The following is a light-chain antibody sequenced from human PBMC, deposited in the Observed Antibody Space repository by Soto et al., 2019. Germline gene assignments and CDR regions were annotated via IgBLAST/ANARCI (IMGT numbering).Light chain of an antibody. CDR3: QEYNSDPLLA. V-gene: IGKV1-5*01. Sequence: DIQMTQSPSTLSASVGDRGTITCRASQSVDIWLAWYQQTPGKAPKLLIYDASNLQSGVSSRFSGSGSGAEFTLTISSLQPEDVATYYCQEYNSDPLLAFGGGTKVDIK. CDR1: QSVDIW. J-gene: IGKJ4*01. CDR2: DAS.